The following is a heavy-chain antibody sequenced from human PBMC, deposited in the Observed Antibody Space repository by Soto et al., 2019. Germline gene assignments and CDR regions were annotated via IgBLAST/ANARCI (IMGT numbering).Heavy chain of an antibody. Sequence: GTLRLSCAAPVFTFSDYYMSWIRQAPGKGLEWVSYISSSGSTIYYADSVKGRFTISRDNAKNSLYLQMNSLRAEDTAVYYCARVERYYYYGMDVWGQGTTVTVSS. CDR2: ISSSGSTI. CDR3: ARVERYYYYGMDV. D-gene: IGHD1-1*01. V-gene: IGHV3-11*01. J-gene: IGHJ6*02. CDR1: VFTFSDYY.